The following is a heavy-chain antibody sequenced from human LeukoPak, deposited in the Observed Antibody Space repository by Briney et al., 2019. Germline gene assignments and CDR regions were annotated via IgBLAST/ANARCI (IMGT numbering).Heavy chain of an antibody. D-gene: IGHD1-26*01. CDR3: ARHIDSGSYYWFYP. CDR1: GGSISSSSSH. V-gene: IGHV4-39*01. CDR2: IYYSGST. Sequence: SETLSLTCTVSGGSISSSSSHWGWIRQPPGKGLEWIGSIYYSGSTYYNPSLKSRVTISVDTSKNQFSLKLSSVTAADTAVYYCARHIDSGSYYWFYPWGQGTLVTVSS. J-gene: IGHJ5*02.